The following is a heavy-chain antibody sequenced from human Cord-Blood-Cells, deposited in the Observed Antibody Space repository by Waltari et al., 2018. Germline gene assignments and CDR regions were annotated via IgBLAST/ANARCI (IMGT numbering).Heavy chain of an antibody. V-gene: IGHV3-7*04. Sequence: EVQLVESGGGLVQPGGSLRLSCAASGFTFSSYWMSWVRQAPGKGREWVANIKQDGREKYEGDSVKGRFTISRDNAKNSLYLQMNSLRAEDTAVYYCARVSGSYYGAVDIWGQGTMVTVSS. J-gene: IGHJ3*02. CDR3: ARVSGSYYGAVDI. CDR1: GFTFSSYW. CDR2: IKQDGREK. D-gene: IGHD1-26*01.